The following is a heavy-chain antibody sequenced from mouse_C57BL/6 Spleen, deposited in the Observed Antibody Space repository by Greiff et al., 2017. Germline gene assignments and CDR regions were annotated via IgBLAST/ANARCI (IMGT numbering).Heavy chain of an antibody. V-gene: IGHV8-12*01. Sequence: QVTLKESGPGILQSSQTLSLTCSFSGFSLSTSGMGVSWIRQPSGKGLEWLAHIYWDDDKRYNPSLKSRLTNSKDTSRNQVFLKITSVDTADTATYYCARIYYDYAPYAMDYWGQGTSVTVSS. CDR1: GFSLSTSGMG. CDR3: ARIYYDYAPYAMDY. CDR2: IYWDDDK. J-gene: IGHJ4*01. D-gene: IGHD2-4*01.